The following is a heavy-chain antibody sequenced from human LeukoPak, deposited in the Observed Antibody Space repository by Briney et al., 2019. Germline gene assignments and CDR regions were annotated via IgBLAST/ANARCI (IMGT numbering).Heavy chain of an antibody. J-gene: IGHJ4*02. D-gene: IGHD1-14*01. CDR3: ARGYRNTFDY. CDR1: GGSISGYY. Sequence: NPSETLSLTCTVSGGSISGYYWSWIRQPPGKGLEWIGYISYSGSTNFNPSLKSRVTISLDTSKNQFSLNLNSVTAADTAAYYCARGYRNTFDYWGQGTLVTVSS. V-gene: IGHV4-59*01. CDR2: ISYSGST.